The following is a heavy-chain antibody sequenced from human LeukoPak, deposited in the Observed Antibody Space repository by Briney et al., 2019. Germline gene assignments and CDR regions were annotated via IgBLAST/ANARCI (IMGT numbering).Heavy chain of an antibody. CDR2: IYTSGST. D-gene: IGHD3-22*01. CDR3: ARGRQFRDSSGRDLWVFDY. Sequence: PSETLSLTCTVSGVSISSYYWSWLRQPAGKGLEWIGRIYTSGSTNYNPSLKSRVTMSVDTSKNQFSLKLSSVTAADTAVYYCARGRQFRDSSGRDLWVFDYWGQGTLVTVSS. J-gene: IGHJ4*02. V-gene: IGHV4-4*07. CDR1: GVSISSYY.